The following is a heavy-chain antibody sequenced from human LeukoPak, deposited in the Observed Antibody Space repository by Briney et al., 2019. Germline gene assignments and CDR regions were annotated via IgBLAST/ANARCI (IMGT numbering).Heavy chain of an antibody. Sequence: GESLKISCKGSGYTFTSYGISWVRQAPGQGLEWMGWISAYNGNTNYAQKLQGRVTMTTDTSTSTAYMELRSLRSDDTAVYYCAREIPTIVPYYYYYGMDVWGQGTTVTVSS. D-gene: IGHD1-26*01. J-gene: IGHJ6*02. V-gene: IGHV1-18*01. CDR1: GYTFTSYG. CDR3: AREIPTIVPYYYYYGMDV. CDR2: ISAYNGNT.